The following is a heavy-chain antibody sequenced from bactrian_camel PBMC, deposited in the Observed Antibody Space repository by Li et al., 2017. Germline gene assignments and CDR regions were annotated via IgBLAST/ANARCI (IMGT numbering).Heavy chain of an antibody. CDR3: AADAGCGDSWAPNLGY. CDR1: GDVGSVTC. CDR2: LYNGGGST. Sequence: VQLVESGGGAAPVGGSLRLSCTASGDVGSVTCTGWFRQAPGKKLEAVASLYNGGGSTYYSSDSVSERFTISEDSAKNTVYLQMNRLKPEDTAMYYCAADAGCGDSWAPNLGYWGQGTQVTVS. V-gene: IGHV3S1*01. J-gene: IGHJ6*01. D-gene: IGHD7*01.